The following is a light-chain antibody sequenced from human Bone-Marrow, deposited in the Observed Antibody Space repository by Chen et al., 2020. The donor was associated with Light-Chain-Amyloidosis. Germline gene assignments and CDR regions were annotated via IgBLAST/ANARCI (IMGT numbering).Light chain of an antibody. J-gene: IGLJ3*02. V-gene: IGLV6-57*01. CDR2: EDD. Sequence: NFMLTKPHSVSESPGKTVIISCTRSSGSIANNYVQWNQQRPRSSPPTLIYEDDQRPTGVPDRVYSSIDRSATSASLTSSGLKTEEEADYYCQSYQGSSQGVFGGGTKLTVL. CDR3: QSYQGSSQGV. CDR1: SGSIANNY.